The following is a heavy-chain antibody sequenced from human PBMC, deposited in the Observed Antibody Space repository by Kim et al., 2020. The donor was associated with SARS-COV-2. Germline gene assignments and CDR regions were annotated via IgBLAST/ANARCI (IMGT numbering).Heavy chain of an antibody. J-gene: IGHJ1*01. CDR1: GASITSGDYY. Sequence: SETLSLTCAVSGASITSGDYYWSWIRQYPGRGLEWIGYIYHSGANYYNPSLKSRLTMSVDTSKNQISMELRSVTAADTAVYYCARVGGIAADFLYFHRWG. CDR2: IYHSGAN. V-gene: IGHV4-31*11. D-gene: IGHD6-13*01. CDR3: ARVGGIAADFLYFHR.